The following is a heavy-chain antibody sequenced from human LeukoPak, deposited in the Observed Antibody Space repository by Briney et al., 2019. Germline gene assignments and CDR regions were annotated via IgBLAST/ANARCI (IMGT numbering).Heavy chain of an antibody. J-gene: IGHJ4*02. V-gene: IGHV4-59*12. CDR2: IYYSGST. Sequence: SETLSLTCTVSGGSISRYYWSWIRQPPGKGLEWIGYIYYSGSTNYNPSLKSRVAISVDTSKNQFSLKLSSVTAADTAVYYCARYSPPSCLGAMTPDFDYWGQGTLVTVSS. CDR3: ARYSPPSCLGAMTPDFDY. D-gene: IGHD3-16*01. CDR1: GGSISRYY.